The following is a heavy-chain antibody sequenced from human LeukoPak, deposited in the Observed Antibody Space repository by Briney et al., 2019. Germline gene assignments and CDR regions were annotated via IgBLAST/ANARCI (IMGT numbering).Heavy chain of an antibody. CDR1: GGSFSGYY. V-gene: IGHV4-34*01. CDR2: INHSGST. D-gene: IGHD3-10*01. CDR3: ARADGSGGYFLRVPRGRDYYYMDV. Sequence: SETLSLTCAFYGGSFSGYYWSWIRQPPGRGLEGIGEINHSGSTNYNPSLKSRVTISVDTSKNQFSLKLSSVTAADTAVYYCARADGSGGYFLRVPRGRDYYYMDVWGKGTTVTVSS. J-gene: IGHJ6*03.